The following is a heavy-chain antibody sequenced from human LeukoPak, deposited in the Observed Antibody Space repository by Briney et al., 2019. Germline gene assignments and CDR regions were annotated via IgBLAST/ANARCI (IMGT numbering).Heavy chain of an antibody. CDR2: ISAYNGNT. CDR1: GYTFTSYD. CDR3: ARDIHYYDSSGSPINWFDP. V-gene: IGHV1-18*01. D-gene: IGHD3-22*01. Sequence: ASVKVSCKASGYTFTSYDISWVRQAPGQGLEWMGWISAYNGNTNYAQKLQGRVTMTTDTSTSTAYMELRSLRSDDTAVYYCARDIHYYDSSGSPINWFDPWGQGTLVTVSS. J-gene: IGHJ5*02.